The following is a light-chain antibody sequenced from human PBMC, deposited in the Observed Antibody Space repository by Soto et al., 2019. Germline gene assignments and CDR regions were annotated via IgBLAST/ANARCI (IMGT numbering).Light chain of an antibody. J-gene: IGLJ2*01. CDR3: QTWGTGVV. V-gene: IGLV4-69*01. Sequence: QPVLTQSPSASASLGASVKLTCTLSSGHSNYAIAWHQQQPEKGPRYLMKLNRYGSPSKVDGIPDRFSGSSSGAERYLTISTLHSDDEADYYCQTWGTGVVFGGGTKLTVL. CDR2: LNRYGSP. CDR1: SGHSNYA.